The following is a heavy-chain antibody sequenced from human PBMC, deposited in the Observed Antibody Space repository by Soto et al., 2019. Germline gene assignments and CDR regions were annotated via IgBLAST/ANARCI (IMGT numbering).Heavy chain of an antibody. J-gene: IGHJ4*02. D-gene: IGHD6-13*01. CDR2: ISGSGGST. Sequence: EVQLLESGGGLVQPGGSLRLSCAASGFTFSSDAMSWVRQAPGKGLEWVSAISGSGGSTYYADSVKGRFTISRDKSKNTLYLQMNSMRAEDTAVYYCAKDSLPLDSSSWYDYWGQGTLVTVSS. CDR3: AKDSLPLDSSSWYDY. V-gene: IGHV3-23*01. CDR1: GFTFSSDA.